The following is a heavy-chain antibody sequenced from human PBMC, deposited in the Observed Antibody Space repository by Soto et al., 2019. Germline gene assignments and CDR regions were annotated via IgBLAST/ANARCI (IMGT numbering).Heavy chain of an antibody. CDR2: IFPSGTT. J-gene: IGHJ4*02. CDR1: GGSLSGATYS. Sequence: PSETLSLTCGVSGGSLSGATYSWNWIRQKPGKGLEWIGYIFPSGTTYYNPSLRRRVTISIDVSKNQFPLSLWSLTAADTAVYYCARSPEFDYWSQGTRVTVSS. CDR3: ARSPEFDY. V-gene: IGHV4-30-2*01.